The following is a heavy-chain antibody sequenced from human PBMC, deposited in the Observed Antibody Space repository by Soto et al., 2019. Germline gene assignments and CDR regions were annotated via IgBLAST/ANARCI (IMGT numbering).Heavy chain of an antibody. Sequence: QVQLVQSGAEVKKPGSSVKVSCKASGGTFSSYIISWVRQAPGQGLEWMGRIMPSVGIANYAQKFQGRVTTTANKSTSTAYMELSSLRSEDTAVYYCARFPQTAIVGAAYFDYWGQGTLVTVSS. CDR3: ARFPQTAIVGAAYFDY. V-gene: IGHV1-69*02. CDR1: GGTFSSYI. D-gene: IGHD1-26*01. J-gene: IGHJ4*02. CDR2: IMPSVGIA.